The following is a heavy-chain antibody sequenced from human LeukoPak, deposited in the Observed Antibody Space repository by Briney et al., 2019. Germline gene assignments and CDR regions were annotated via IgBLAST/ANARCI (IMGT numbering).Heavy chain of an antibody. CDR2: ISAYNGKT. Sequence: ASVTVSCTASRSTFTSYGITRVRQAPGQRRECMGWISAYNGKTNHSPKPQGRVTMTTGTSTSTAYMEMRSMRCDVTAVYCCARVGQGIVTYLDILTGYSLGRTNDDWGQGTLVTVSS. V-gene: IGHV1-18*01. J-gene: IGHJ4*02. CDR3: ARVGQGIVTYLDILTGYSLGRTNDD. D-gene: IGHD3-9*01. CDR1: RSTFTSYG.